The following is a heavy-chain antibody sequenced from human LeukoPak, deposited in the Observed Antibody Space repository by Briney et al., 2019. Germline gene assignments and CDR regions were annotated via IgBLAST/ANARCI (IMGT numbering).Heavy chain of an antibody. V-gene: IGHV3-23*01. J-gene: IGHJ4*02. CDR3: AKRDGPYFFDY. CDR1: GFLFFNYG. Sequence: GGSLRPSCAASGFLFFNYGMNWVRQAPGKGLEWVSVVTGNGAETKYADSVKGRFTVFRDNSKNMLYLQMGRLRADDTAVYYCAKRDGPYFFDYWGQGTPVTVSS. CDR2: VTGNGAET.